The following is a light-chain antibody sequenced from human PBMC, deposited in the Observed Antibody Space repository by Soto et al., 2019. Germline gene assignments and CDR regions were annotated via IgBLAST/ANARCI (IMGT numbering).Light chain of an antibody. Sequence: DIVMTQSPLSLPVTPGEPASISCRSSQSLLHSNGYNYLDWYLQKPGQSPQLLIYLGSNRASGVPDRFSGSGSGAEFTLKISRVEAEDVGFYYCMQALQTPWTFGQGTKVEIK. CDR2: LGS. CDR3: MQALQTPWT. J-gene: IGKJ1*01. CDR1: QSLLHSNGYNY. V-gene: IGKV2-28*01.